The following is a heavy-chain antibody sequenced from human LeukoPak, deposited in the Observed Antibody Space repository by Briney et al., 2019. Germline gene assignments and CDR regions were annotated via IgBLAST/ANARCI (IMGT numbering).Heavy chain of an antibody. D-gene: IGHD3-10*01. J-gene: IGHJ4*02. CDR3: AKDTIDYYGSGQYFDY. CDR2: ISGSGGST. Sequence: GGSLRLSCAAAGFTFTTNAMSWVRQAPGKGLEWVSAISGSGGSTYYADSVKGRFTISRDNSKNTLYLQMNSLRAEDTAVYYCAKDTIDYYGSGQYFDYWGQGTLVTVSS. CDR1: GFTFTTNA. V-gene: IGHV3-23*01.